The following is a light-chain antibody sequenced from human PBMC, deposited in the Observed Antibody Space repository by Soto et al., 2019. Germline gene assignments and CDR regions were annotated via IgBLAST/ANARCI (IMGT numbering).Light chain of an antibody. Sequence: PITQSPSSLSAPVGHKGSITCRASQSPRTYLAWHQQQPGEVPKLLINADSTLESGVPSRFSGSGSGKEFTLTIRSLQPDEFASDYCQPYNIYWTFCRGTKVDIK. CDR2: ADS. V-gene: IGKV1-13*02. CDR1: QSPRTY. J-gene: IGKJ1*01. CDR3: QPYNIYWT.